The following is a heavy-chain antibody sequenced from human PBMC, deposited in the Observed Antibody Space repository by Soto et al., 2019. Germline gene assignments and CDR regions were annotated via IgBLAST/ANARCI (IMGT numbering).Heavy chain of an antibody. D-gene: IGHD1-26*01. J-gene: IGHJ2*01. CDR2: INAGNGNT. V-gene: IGHV1-3*01. CDR3: ARGGSLDWYFAL. Sequence: QVQLVQSGAEVKKPGASVKVSCKASGYTFTSYAMHWVRQAPGQRLEWMGWINAGNGNTKYSQKFQGRVTITRDTPASTAYMELSSLRSDDTAVYYCARGGSLDWYFALWGRGTLVTVSS. CDR1: GYTFTSYA.